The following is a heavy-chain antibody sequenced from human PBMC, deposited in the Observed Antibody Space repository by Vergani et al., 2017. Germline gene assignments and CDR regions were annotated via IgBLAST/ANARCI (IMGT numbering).Heavy chain of an antibody. CDR1: GYSFTNYW. CDR2: IHPADSDT. J-gene: IGHJ4*02. CDR3: ARLYGRDSSGSKYFDY. D-gene: IGHD3-22*01. V-gene: IGHV5-51*01. Sequence: EVQLVQSGAEVKKPGESLKISCQISGYSFTNYWIGWVRQMPGKGLEWMGIIHPADSDTRYSPSFQGQVTISVDKSISTAYLQRSSLRASYSAMYYCARLYGRDSSGSKYFDYWGQGTLVTVSS.